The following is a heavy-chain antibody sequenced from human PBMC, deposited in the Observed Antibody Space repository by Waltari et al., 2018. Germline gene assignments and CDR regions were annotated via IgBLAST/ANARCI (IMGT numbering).Heavy chain of an antibody. CDR1: GASIVDYD. V-gene: IGHV4-4*07. CDR3: ARGYADDGGEYFQY. D-gene: IGHD4-17*01. Sequence: QVQLQESGPRLVEPWETLSLTCTVSGASIVDYDWTWIRQPAGKGLDFIGRVYTTGSTDYNPSLKSRATVSIDKSKNQFSLKLTSVTAADTAIYYCARGYADDGGEYFQYWGQGSLVSVSS. CDR2: VYTTGST. J-gene: IGHJ1*01.